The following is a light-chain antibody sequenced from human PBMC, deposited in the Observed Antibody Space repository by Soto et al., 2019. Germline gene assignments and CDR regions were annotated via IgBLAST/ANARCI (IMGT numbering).Light chain of an antibody. Sequence: DIVMSQTPLSLSGTTWHPAAISFMTSQSLLSSGGETYLFWYLQRPGQSPQLLIYEVSNRISAVPDRFSGSGSGTDFTLKISRVEAEDAGVYYCMQSTQLPLTFGQGTRLEIK. CDR1: QSLLSSGGETY. V-gene: IGKV2D-29*02. J-gene: IGKJ5*01. CDR2: EVS. CDR3: MQSTQLPLT.